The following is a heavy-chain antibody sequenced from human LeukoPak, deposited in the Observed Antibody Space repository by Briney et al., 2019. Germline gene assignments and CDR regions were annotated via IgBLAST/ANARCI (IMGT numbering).Heavy chain of an antibody. CDR2: ISGSGGST. D-gene: IGHD5-18*01. J-gene: IGHJ4*02. Sequence: PGGSLRLSCAASGFTFSSYAMSWVRQAPGKGLEWVSAISGSGGSTYYADSVKGRFTISRDNSKNTLYLQMNSLRAEDTAKYYCAKPFFGYSYNQSIFHYWGQGTLVTVSS. V-gene: IGHV3-23*01. CDR1: GFTFSSYA. CDR3: AKPFFGYSYNQSIFHY.